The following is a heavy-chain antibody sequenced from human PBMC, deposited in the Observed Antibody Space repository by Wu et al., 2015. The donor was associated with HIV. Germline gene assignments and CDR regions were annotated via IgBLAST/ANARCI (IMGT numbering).Heavy chain of an antibody. CDR1: GYTFTDYF. CDR3: ALLSPDPTMASH. J-gene: IGHJ4*02. V-gene: IGHV1-2*02. Sequence: QVQLVQSGPEVKKPGTSVKVSCKASGYTFTDYFMHWVRQAPGQGLEWMGWINPNSGGTNYAQKFQGRVTLTTDESTSTAYMEVSSLISEDTAVYYCALLSPDPTMASHWGQGTLVTVSS. CDR2: INPNSGGT. D-gene: IGHD5-18*01.